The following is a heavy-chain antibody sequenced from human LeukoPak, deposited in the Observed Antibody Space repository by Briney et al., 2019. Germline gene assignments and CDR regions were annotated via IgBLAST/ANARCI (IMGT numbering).Heavy chain of an antibody. CDR3: ARVRMVRGVLAFDY. V-gene: IGHV4-59*01. J-gene: IGHJ4*02. CDR1: GGSISSYY. Sequence: SETLCLTCTVSGGSISSYYWSWSRQPPGKGLEWVGDIYYSGGTNYNPSLKSRVTISADTSKNQFSLTLSAVTAADTAVHYCARVRMVRGVLAFDYWGQGTLDTVSS. D-gene: IGHD3-10*01. CDR2: IYYSGGT.